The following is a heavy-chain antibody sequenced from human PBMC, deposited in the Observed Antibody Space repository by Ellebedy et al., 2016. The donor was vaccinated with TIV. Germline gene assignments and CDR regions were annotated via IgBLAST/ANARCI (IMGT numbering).Heavy chain of an antibody. J-gene: IGHJ4*02. Sequence: GESLKISXAASGFTFSSYAMSWVRQAPGKGLEWVSTFGYTATSTYYADSVKGRFTISRDNSKSTLHLHMNSLRAEDTAVYYCAKDLWQWLAPFDYWGQGTLVTVSS. D-gene: IGHD6-19*01. CDR1: GFTFSSYA. CDR3: AKDLWQWLAPFDY. V-gene: IGHV3-23*01. CDR2: FGYTATST.